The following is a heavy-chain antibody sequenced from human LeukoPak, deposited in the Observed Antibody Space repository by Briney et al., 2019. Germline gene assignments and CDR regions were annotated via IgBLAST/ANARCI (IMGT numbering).Heavy chain of an antibody. V-gene: IGHV4/OR15-8*02. D-gene: IGHD3-10*01. J-gene: IGHJ3*02. CDR1: GTSITTSFW. Sequence: SETLSLTCGVSGTSITTSFWWSWVRQSPGKGLEWIGEVYYTGNPNYNPSLLSRVSVSMDKSKNEFSLKLTSMTAADTGVYYCARETYSYYYGSGSYADAFDIWGQGTMVTVSS. CDR3: ARETYSYYYGSGSYADAFDI. CDR2: VYYTGNP.